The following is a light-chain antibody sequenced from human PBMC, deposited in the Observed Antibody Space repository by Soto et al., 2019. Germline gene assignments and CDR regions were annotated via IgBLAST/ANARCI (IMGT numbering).Light chain of an antibody. CDR3: CSYAGRYTYV. J-gene: IGLJ1*01. V-gene: IGLV2-11*01. CDR1: SSDVGGYHY. Sequence: QSALTQPRSVSGSPGQSVTISCTGASSDVGGYHYVSWYQQHPGKAPKLMIYDVSKRPSGVPDRFSGSKSGNTASLTISGLQTEDEADYYCCSYAGRYTYVFGTGTKLTVL. CDR2: DVS.